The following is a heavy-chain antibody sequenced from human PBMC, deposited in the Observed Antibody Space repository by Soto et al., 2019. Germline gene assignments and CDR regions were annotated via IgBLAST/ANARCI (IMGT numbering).Heavy chain of an antibody. Sequence: PSETLSLTCTVSGGSVSSGSYYWSWIRQPPGKGLEWIGYIYYSGSTNYNPSLKSRVTISVDTSKNQFSLKLSSVTAADTAVYYCARDRPLSGWSFDSWGQGTLVTVSS. CDR2: IYYSGST. V-gene: IGHV4-61*01. J-gene: IGHJ5*01. CDR3: ARDRPLSGWSFDS. CDR1: GGSVSSGSYY.